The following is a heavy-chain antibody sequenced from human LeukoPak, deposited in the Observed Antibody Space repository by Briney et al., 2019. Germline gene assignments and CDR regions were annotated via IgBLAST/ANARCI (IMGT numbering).Heavy chain of an antibody. D-gene: IGHD2-8*01. Sequence: GGSLKLSCAASGFTVSSYAMTWVRQAPGKGLEWVSAIGYSAGDTYYADSVKGRFTISRDNSMNTLYLQMNSLRAEDTAVYYCAKCRSDDIVLMVYAPIAHFDYWGQGTLVTVSS. CDR3: AKCRSDDIVLMVYAPIAHFDY. CDR1: GFTVSSYA. J-gene: IGHJ4*02. CDR2: IGYSAGDT. V-gene: IGHV3-23*01.